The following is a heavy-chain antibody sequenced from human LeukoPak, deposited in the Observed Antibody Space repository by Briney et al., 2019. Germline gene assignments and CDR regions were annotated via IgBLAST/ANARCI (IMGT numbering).Heavy chain of an antibody. CDR1: GFTFDDYG. V-gene: IGHV3-20*01. J-gene: IGHJ4*02. Sequence: GGSLRLSCAASGFTFDDYGMSWVRQAPGKGLEWVSGINWNGGSTGYADSVKGRFTISRDNAKNSLYLQMNSLRAGDTALYHCARGTQWELLSPFDYWGQGTLVTVSS. CDR2: INWNGGST. D-gene: IGHD1-26*01. CDR3: ARGTQWELLSPFDY.